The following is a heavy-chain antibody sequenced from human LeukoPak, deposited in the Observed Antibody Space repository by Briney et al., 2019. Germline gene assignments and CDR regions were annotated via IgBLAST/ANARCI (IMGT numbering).Heavy chain of an antibody. CDR1: GGTFSSYA. Sequence: ASVKVSCKASGGTFSSYAISWVRQAPGQGLEWMGRIIPILGIANYAQKFQGRVTITADKSTSTAYMELSSLRSEDTAVYYCARDRIAAAGTDYYYYYGMDVWGQGTTVTVSS. J-gene: IGHJ6*02. CDR3: ARDRIAAAGTDYYYYYGMDV. V-gene: IGHV1-69*04. CDR2: IIPILGIA. D-gene: IGHD6-13*01.